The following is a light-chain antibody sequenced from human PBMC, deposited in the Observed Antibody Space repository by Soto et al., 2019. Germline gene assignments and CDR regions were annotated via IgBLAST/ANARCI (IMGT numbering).Light chain of an antibody. CDR2: EVT. V-gene: IGLV2-14*01. Sequence: QSALTQPASVSGSPGQSITISCTGTSGDIGGYNYVSWYQQHPGKAPKLLISEVTNRPSGVSNRFSGSKSGNTASLTISGLQPEDEADYYCSSYTTTTAPVVFGGGTKVTVL. CDR1: SGDIGGYNY. J-gene: IGLJ2*01. CDR3: SSYTTTTAPVV.